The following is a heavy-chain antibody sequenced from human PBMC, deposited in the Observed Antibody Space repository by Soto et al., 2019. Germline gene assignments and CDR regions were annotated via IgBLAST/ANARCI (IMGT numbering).Heavy chain of an antibody. CDR1: GGSISSYY. Sequence: QVQLQESGPGLVKPSETLSLTCTVSGGSISSYYWSWIRQPAGKGLEWIGRIYTSGSTNYNPSLTSRVTMSVDTSKNQFSLKLSSVTAADTAVYYCARARIVGAQELFDYWGQGTLVTVSS. CDR2: IYTSGST. J-gene: IGHJ4*02. CDR3: ARARIVGAQELFDY. V-gene: IGHV4-4*07. D-gene: IGHD1-26*01.